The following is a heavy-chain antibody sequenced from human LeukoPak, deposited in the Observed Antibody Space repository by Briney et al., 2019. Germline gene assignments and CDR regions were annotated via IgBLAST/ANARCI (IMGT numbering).Heavy chain of an antibody. V-gene: IGHV1-18*01. CDR1: GYIFNCYR. CDR3: ARDRGLVGAIGWGPKERPNNGLDV. D-gene: IGHD1-26*01. Sequence: ASVKVSFKGSGYIFNCYRITWVRQPRGQGREGMGWISVYCGNKNYAQKFQGRVTMTTDPSTSTAYMEVTSLRSDDTAVYYCARDRGLVGAIGWGPKERPNNGLDVWGQGTTVTV. J-gene: IGHJ6*02. CDR2: ISVYCGNK.